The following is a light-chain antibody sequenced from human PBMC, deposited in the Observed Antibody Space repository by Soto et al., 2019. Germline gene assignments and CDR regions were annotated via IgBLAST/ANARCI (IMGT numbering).Light chain of an antibody. CDR2: GAS. CDR1: QSVGSY. CDR3: QQYGSSPRT. Sequence: EIVMTQSPPTLSVSPGERVTLSCRASQSVGSYLAWYQQSPGQAPRLLIYGASSRATGIPDRFSGSGSGTDFTLTISRLEPEDFAVYYCQQYGSSPRTFGQGTKVEIK. V-gene: IGKV3-20*01. J-gene: IGKJ1*01.